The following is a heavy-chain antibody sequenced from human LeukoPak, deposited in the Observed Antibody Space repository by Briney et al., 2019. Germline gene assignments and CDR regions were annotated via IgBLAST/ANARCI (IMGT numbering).Heavy chain of an antibody. CDR2: ISWNSGSI. D-gene: IGHD1-26*01. Sequence: GGSLRLSCAASGFTFDDYAMHWVRQAPGKGLEWVSGISWNSGSIGYADSVKGRFTISRDNAENSLYLQMNSLRAEDTALYYCAKDITGGSYGFDYWGQGTLVTVSS. CDR3: AKDITGGSYGFDY. V-gene: IGHV3-9*01. CDR1: GFTFDDYA. J-gene: IGHJ4*02.